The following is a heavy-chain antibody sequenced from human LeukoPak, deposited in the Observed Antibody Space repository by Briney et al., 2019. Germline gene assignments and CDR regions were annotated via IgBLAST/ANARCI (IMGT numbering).Heavy chain of an antibody. CDR1: GGSVSSSSYY. CDR3: ARELIAVAGTGGDY. J-gene: IGHJ4*02. CDR2: TYYNGNT. D-gene: IGHD6-19*01. V-gene: IGHV4-39*02. Sequence: KPSETLSLTCTVSGGSVSSSSYYWGWIRQPPGKGLEWIGSTYYNGNTYYNPSVKNPVTVSVDTSKNQFSLKLSSVTAADTAVYYCARELIAVAGTGGDYWGQGTLVTVSS.